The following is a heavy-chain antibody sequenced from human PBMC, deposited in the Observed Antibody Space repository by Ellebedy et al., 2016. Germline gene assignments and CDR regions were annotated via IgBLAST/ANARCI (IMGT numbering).Heavy chain of an antibody. D-gene: IGHD6-13*01. CDR2: ISWNSGSI. CDR1: GFTFDDYA. J-gene: IGHJ4*02. V-gene: IGHV3-9*01. Sequence: SLKISXAASGFTFDDYAMHWVRQAPGKGLEWVSGISWNSGSIGYADSVKGRFTISRDNSKNTLFLQMSSLRAEDTAIYYCARAGRVSWYDYWGQGTLVTVSS. CDR3: ARAGRVSWYDY.